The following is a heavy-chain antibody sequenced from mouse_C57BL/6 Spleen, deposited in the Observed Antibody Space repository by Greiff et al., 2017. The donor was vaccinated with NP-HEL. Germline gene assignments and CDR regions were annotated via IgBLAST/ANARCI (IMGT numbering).Heavy chain of an antibody. V-gene: IGHV1-81*01. CDR2: IYPRSGNT. CDR1: GYTFTSYG. J-gene: IGHJ2*01. Sequence: LVESGAELARPGASVKLSCKASGYTFTSYGISWVKQRTGQGLEWIGEIYPRSGNTYYNEKFKGKATLTADKSSSTAYMELRSLTSEDSAVYFCARTITTVVATDFDYWGQGTTLTVSS. D-gene: IGHD1-1*01. CDR3: ARTITTVVATDFDY.